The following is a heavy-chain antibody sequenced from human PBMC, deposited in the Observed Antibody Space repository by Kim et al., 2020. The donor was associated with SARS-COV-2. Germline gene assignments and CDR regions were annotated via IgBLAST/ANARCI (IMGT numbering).Heavy chain of an antibody. J-gene: IGHJ4*02. Sequence: AQKFQGRVTMTEDTSTDTAYMELSSLRSEDTAVYYCATHGIVGAKRHFDYWGQGTLVTVSS. V-gene: IGHV1-24*01. D-gene: IGHD1-26*01. CDR3: ATHGIVGAKRHFDY.